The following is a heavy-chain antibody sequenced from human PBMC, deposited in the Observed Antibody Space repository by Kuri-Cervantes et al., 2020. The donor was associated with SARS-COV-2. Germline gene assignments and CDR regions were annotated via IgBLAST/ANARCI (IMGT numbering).Heavy chain of an antibody. D-gene: IGHD3-3*01. CDR3: AKSPENDDFWSGYYYYYYMDV. CDR1: GFTFSSYA. Sequence: GESLKISCAASGFTFSSYAMHWVRQAPGKGLEWVAVISYDGSNKYYADSVKGRFTISRDNSKSTLYLQMNSLRAEDTAVYYCAKSPENDDFWSGYYYYYYMDVWGKGTTVTVSS. CDR2: ISYDGSNK. J-gene: IGHJ6*03. V-gene: IGHV3-30-3*02.